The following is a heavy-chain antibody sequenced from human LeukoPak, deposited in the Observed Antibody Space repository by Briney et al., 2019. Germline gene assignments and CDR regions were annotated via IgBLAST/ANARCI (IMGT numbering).Heavy chain of an antibody. D-gene: IGHD3-10*01. CDR3: AKDTKTMVRGVIFYYYYYMDV. CDR1: GFTFSSYW. V-gene: IGHV3-30*02. J-gene: IGHJ6*03. CDR2: IRYDGSNK. Sequence: TGGSLRLSCAGSGFTFSSYWMSWVRQAPGKGLEWVAFIRYDGSNKYYADSVKGRFTISRDNSKNTLYLQMNSLRAEDTAVYYCAKDTKTMVRGVIFYYYYYMDVWGKGTTVTISS.